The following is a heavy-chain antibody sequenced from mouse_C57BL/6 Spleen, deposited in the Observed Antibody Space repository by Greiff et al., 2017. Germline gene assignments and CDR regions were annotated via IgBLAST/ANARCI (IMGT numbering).Heavy chain of an antibody. D-gene: IGHD2-4*01. CDR2: INPNYGTT. CDR1: GYSFTDYN. CDR3: ARGGLSDYDYDGFDY. J-gene: IGHJ2*01. V-gene: IGHV1-39*01. Sequence: VQLQQSGPELVTPGASVKISCKASGYSFTDYNMNWVKQSNGKSLEWIGVINPNYGTTSYNQKFKGKATLTVDQSSSTAYMQLNSLTSEDSAVYYCARGGLSDYDYDGFDYWGQGTTLTVSS.